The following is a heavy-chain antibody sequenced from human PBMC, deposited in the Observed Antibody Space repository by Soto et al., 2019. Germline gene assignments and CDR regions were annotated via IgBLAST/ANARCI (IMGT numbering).Heavy chain of an antibody. CDR1: GYTFTNYG. D-gene: IGHD5-18*01. V-gene: IGHV1-8*01. J-gene: IGHJ4*01. CDR3: ARNYSYGWNDV. CDR2: VNPNSGYT. Sequence: ASVKVSCKASGYTFTNYGIIWVRQAAGQGLEWVGWVNPNSGYTAYAQKFVGRVTMTRNTPLRTAYMELSSLTSGDTAVYYCARNYSYGWNDVWGQGTLVTVSS.